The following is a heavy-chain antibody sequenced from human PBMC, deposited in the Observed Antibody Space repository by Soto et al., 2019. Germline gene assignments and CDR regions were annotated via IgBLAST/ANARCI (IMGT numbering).Heavy chain of an antibody. Sequence: PGGSLRLSCGASGFTFDDYAIHWGRQAPGKGLEWVSGISWNSGSIGYADSVKGRFTISRDNAKNSLYLQMNSLRAEDTALYYCAKDFVAATLRGHDAFDIWGQGTMVTVSS. CDR3: AKDFVAATLRGHDAFDI. D-gene: IGHD2-15*01. CDR2: ISWNSGSI. CDR1: GFTFDDYA. J-gene: IGHJ3*02. V-gene: IGHV3-9*01.